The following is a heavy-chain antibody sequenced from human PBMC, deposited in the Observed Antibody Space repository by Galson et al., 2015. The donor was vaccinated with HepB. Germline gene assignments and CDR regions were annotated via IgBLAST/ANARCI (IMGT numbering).Heavy chain of an antibody. CDR1: GGSISSSSYY. CDR2: IYYSGST. V-gene: IGHV4-39*01. D-gene: IGHD3-3*01. CDR3: ARHFFPPITYYDFWSGYPNDYFDY. J-gene: IGHJ4*02. Sequence: LSLTCTVSGGSISSSSYYWGWIRQPPGKGLEWIGSIYYSGSTYYNPSLKSRVTISVDTSKNQFSLKLSSVTAADTAVYYCARHFFPPITYYDFWSGYPNDYFDYWGQGTLVTVSS.